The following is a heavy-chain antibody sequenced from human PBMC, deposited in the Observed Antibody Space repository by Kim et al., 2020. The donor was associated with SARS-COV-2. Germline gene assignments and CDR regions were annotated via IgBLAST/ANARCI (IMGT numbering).Heavy chain of an antibody. J-gene: IGHJ4*02. Sequence: TPSLKSRVTISVDTSKNQFSLKLSSVTAADTAVYYCARDVGDSSGPSLDYWGQGTLVTVSS. CDR3: ARDVGDSSGPSLDY. D-gene: IGHD3-22*01. V-gene: IGHV4-31*02.